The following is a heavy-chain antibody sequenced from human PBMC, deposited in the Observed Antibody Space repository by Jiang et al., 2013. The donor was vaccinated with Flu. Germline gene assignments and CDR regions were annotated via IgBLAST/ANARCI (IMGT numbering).Heavy chain of an antibody. CDR1: GFTSSSYS. J-gene: IGHJ6*02. Sequence: PGGSLRLSCAASGFTSSSYSMNWVRQAPGKGLEWVSYISSSSSTIYYADSVKGRFTISRDNAKNSLYLQMNSLRDEDTAVYYCARAYALTGSPPKYGMDVWGQGTTVTVSS. V-gene: IGHV3-48*02. CDR2: ISSSSSTI. D-gene: IGHD3-9*01. CDR3: ARAYALTGSPPKYGMDV.